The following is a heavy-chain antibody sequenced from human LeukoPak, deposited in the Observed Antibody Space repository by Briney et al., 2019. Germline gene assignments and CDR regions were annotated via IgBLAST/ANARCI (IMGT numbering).Heavy chain of an antibody. Sequence: ASVKVSCKASGYTFTSYGISWARQAPGQGLEWMGWISAYNGNTNYAQKLQGRVTMTTDTSTSTAYMELRSLRSDDTAVYYCARLEGLWFGELSPGDYWGQGTLVTVSS. CDR2: ISAYNGNT. D-gene: IGHD3-10*01. CDR1: GYTFTSYG. J-gene: IGHJ4*02. CDR3: ARLEGLWFGELSPGDY. V-gene: IGHV1-18*01.